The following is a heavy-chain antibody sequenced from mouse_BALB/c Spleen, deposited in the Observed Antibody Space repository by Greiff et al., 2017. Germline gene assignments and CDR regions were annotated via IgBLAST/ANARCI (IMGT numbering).Heavy chain of an antibody. CDR2: IYPYNGGT. J-gene: IGHJ4*01. Sequence: EVQLQQSGPELVKPGASVKISCKASGYTFTDYNMHWVKQSHGKSLEWIGYIYPYNGGTGYNQKFKSKATLTVDNSSSTAYMELRSLTSEDSAVYYCARYGNYVWMDYWGQGTSVTVSS. V-gene: IGHV1S29*02. D-gene: IGHD2-1*01. CDR3: ARYGNYVWMDY. CDR1: GYTFTDYN.